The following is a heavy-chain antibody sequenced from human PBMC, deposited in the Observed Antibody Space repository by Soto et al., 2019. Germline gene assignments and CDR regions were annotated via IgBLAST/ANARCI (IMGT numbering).Heavy chain of an antibody. J-gene: IGHJ3*02. CDR3: ARVAYYYDSSGSSNAFDI. D-gene: IGHD3-22*01. CDR1: GGSISSGGYY. V-gene: IGHV4-31*03. Sequence: SETLSLTCTVSGGSISSGGYYWSWIRQHPGKGLEWIGYIYYSGSTYYNPSLKSRVTISVDTSKNQFSLRLSSVTAADTAVYYCARVAYYYDSSGSSNAFDIWGQGTMVTVSS. CDR2: IYYSGST.